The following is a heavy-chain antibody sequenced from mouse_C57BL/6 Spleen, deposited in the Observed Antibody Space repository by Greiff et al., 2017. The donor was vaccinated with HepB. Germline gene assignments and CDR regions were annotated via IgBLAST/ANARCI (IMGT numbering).Heavy chain of an antibody. CDR3: ARDGVWDYYAMDY. CDR1: GFTFSDYG. D-gene: IGHD2-10*02. J-gene: IGHJ4*01. Sequence: EVKLMESGGGLVKPGGSLKLSCAASGFTFSDYGMHWVRQAPEKGLEWVAYISSGSSTIYYADTVKGRFTISRDNATNTLFLQMTSLRSEDTAMYYCARDGVWDYYAMDYWGQGTSVTVSS. V-gene: IGHV5-17*01. CDR2: ISSGSSTI.